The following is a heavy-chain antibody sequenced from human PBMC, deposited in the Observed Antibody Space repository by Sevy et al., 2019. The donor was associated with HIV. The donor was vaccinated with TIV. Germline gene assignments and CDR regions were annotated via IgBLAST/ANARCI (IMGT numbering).Heavy chain of an antibody. CDR1: GFTFGSYW. CDR2: IKEDGSGR. J-gene: IGHJ4*02. D-gene: IGHD6-6*01. V-gene: IGHV3-7*01. CDR3: ARLYSSSSGRGLDN. Sequence: GGSLRLSCAASGFTFGSYWMTWVRQAPGKGLEWVANIKEDGSGRFYMDSVRGRFTVSRDNAKKTLYLQMNNLRGEDTALYYCARLYSSSSGRGLDNWGQGALVTVSS.